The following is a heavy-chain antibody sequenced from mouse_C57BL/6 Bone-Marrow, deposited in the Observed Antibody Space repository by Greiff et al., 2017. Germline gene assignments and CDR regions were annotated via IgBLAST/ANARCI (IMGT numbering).Heavy chain of an antibody. CDR2: INPNNGGT. D-gene: IGHD2-5*01. V-gene: IGHV1-26*01. J-gene: IGHJ2*01. CDR3: ARLAAYYSKGSYFDY. Sequence: EVQLQPSGPELVKPGASVKISCKASGYTFTDYYMNWVTQSHGKSLEWIGDINPNNGGTSYNQKFKGKATLTVDKSSSTAYMELRSLTSEDSAVYYCARLAAYYSKGSYFDYWGQGTTLTVSS. CDR1: GYTFTDYY.